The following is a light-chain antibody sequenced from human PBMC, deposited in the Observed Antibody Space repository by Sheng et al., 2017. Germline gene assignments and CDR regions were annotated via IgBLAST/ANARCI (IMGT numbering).Light chain of an antibody. J-gene: IGKJ4*01. CDR1: QSISSY. V-gene: IGKV3-11*01. CDR3: QQRGDWPLT. Sequence: EIVLTQSPATLSLSPGERATVSCKASQSISSYLVWYQQKPGQPPRLLIYDASNRATGIPPRFSGSGSGTDFTLTISSLEPEDFAVYYCQQRGDWPLTFGGGTKVEI. CDR2: DAS.